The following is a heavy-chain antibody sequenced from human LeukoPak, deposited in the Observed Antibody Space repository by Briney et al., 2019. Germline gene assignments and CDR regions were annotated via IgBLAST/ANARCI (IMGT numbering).Heavy chain of an antibody. D-gene: IGHD2-15*01. V-gene: IGHV3-23*01. CDR2: ISGSGGST. CDR3: ARPCSGGSGGNFDY. J-gene: IGHJ4*02. CDR1: GFTFSSYA. Sequence: GGSLRLSCAASGFTFSSYAMSWVRQAPGKGLEWVSAISGSGGSTYYADSVKGRFTISRDNSKNTLYLQMNSLRAEDTAVYYCARPCSGGSGGNFDYWGQGTLVTVSS.